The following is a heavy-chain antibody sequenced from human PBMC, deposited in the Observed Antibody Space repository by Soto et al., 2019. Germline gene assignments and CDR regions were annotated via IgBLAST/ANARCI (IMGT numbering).Heavy chain of an antibody. Sequence: PSETLSLTCTVSGGSISSGDYYWSWIRQPPGKGLEWIGYIYYSGSTYYNPSLKSRVTISVDTSKNQFSLKLSSVTAADTAVYYCARVVPAAMSWFDPWGQGTLVTVSS. D-gene: IGHD2-2*01. CDR1: GGSISSGDYY. V-gene: IGHV4-30-4*01. J-gene: IGHJ5*02. CDR2: IYYSGST. CDR3: ARVVPAAMSWFDP.